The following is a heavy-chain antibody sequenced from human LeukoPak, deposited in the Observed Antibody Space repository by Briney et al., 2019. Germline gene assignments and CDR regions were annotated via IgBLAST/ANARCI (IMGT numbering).Heavy chain of an antibody. V-gene: IGHV4-39*01. Sequence: PSETLSLTCSVSGGSISNINYYWGWIRPPPGKGLEWIGSIYNSGNTYYNPSLKGRVTVSVDRTKNHVSLKMNSVTAADTAVYYCARHVASYDFDYWGQGILVTVSS. CDR1: GGSISNINYY. CDR3: ARHVASYDFDY. CDR2: IYNSGNT. J-gene: IGHJ4*02. D-gene: IGHD2-21*01.